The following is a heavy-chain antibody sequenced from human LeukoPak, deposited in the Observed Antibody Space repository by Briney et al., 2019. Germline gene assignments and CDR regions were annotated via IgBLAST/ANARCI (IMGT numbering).Heavy chain of an antibody. CDR2: ISSNGDTT. J-gene: IGHJ5*02. CDR3: VNPGGGITTCYGTA. CDR1: GFSFSTYA. V-gene: IGHV3-64D*09. D-gene: IGHD2-2*01. Sequence: AGGSLRLSCSASGFSFSTYAMQWVRQGPAKGLEYVSAISSNGDTTYYADSVKGRFSISRDNSKNTLYLQMSSLRAEDTAVYYCVNPGGGITTCYGTAWGGGPLFTASS.